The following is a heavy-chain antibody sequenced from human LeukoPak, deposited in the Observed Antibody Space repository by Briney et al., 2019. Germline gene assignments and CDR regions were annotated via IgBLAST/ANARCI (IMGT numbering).Heavy chain of an antibody. CDR1: GGSISSYY. J-gene: IGHJ6*03. Sequence: SETLSLTCTVSGGSISSYYWSWIRQPPGKGLEWIGYIYTSGSTNYNPSLKSRVTISVDTSKNQFSLKLSSVTAADTAVYCCARHGSIADESYYYYMDVWGKGTTVTVSS. CDR3: ARHGSIADESYYYYMDV. D-gene: IGHD6-6*01. V-gene: IGHV4-4*09. CDR2: IYTSGST.